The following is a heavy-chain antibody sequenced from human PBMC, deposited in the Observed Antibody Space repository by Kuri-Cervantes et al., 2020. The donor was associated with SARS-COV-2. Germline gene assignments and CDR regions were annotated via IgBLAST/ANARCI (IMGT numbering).Heavy chain of an antibody. Sequence: GESLKISCAASRFSFSSYTLHWVRQAPGKGLECVAVISYDGSNKYYADSVKGRFTISRDNSKNTLYLQMNSLRAEDTAVYYCAAPAPEYGGNSGGWVFWGQGTLVTVSS. CDR2: ISYDGSNK. CDR1: RFSFSSYT. CDR3: AAPAPEYGGNSGGWVF. D-gene: IGHD4-23*01. J-gene: IGHJ4*02. V-gene: IGHV3-30-3*01.